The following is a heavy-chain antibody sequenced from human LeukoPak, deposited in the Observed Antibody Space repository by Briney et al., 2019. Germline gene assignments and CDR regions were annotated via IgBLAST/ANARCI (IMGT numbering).Heavy chain of an antibody. CDR3: ARQADYNVLTGYHKGHSDY. V-gene: IGHV5-51*01. D-gene: IGHD3-9*01. J-gene: IGHJ4*02. Sequence: PGGSLRLSYTGSGYSFTSYWIGWVRQMRGKGLEWMGIIYPVDSDTIYSPSFQGQDTISADKSITTAYLQWSSLQASDTAMYYCARQADYNVLTGYHKGHSDYWGQGTLVTVSS. CDR2: IYPVDSDT. CDR1: GYSFTSYW.